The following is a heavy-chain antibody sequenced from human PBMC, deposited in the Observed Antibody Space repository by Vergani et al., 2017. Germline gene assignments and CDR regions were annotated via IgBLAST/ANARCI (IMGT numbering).Heavy chain of an antibody. V-gene: IGHV3-30*18. CDR2: ISYDGSNK. Sequence: QVHLVESGGGVVQPGRSLTLSCSASGFTFSSYGMHWVRQAPGKGLEWVAVISYDGSNKYYADSVKGRFTISRDNSKNTLYLQMNSLRAEDTAVYYCAKDPRSGPYYYYYYMDVWGKGTTVTVSS. CDR1: GFTFSSYG. CDR3: AKDPRSGPYYYYYYMDV. D-gene: IGHD2-15*01. J-gene: IGHJ6*03.